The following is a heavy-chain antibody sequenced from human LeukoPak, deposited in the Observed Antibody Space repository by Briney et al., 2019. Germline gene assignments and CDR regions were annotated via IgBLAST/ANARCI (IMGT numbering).Heavy chain of an antibody. J-gene: IGHJ4*02. D-gene: IGHD4-17*01. CDR3: ARANGEYDY. Sequence: PGGSLRLSCAASGFTFSSYEMNWVRQAPGKGLEWVSYISSSGSTIYYADPVKGRFTISRDNAKNSLYLQMNSLRAEDTAVYYCARANGEYDYWGQGTLVTVSS. CDR1: GFTFSSYE. CDR2: ISSSGSTI. V-gene: IGHV3-48*03.